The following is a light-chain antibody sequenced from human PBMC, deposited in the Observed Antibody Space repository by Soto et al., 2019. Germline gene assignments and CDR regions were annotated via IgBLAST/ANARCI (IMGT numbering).Light chain of an antibody. CDR2: SNN. V-gene: IGLV1-44*01. J-gene: IGLJ1*01. CDR3: AAWDDSLNGYV. Sequence: HSVLTQPPSASGTPVQRVTISCSGSSSNIGSNTVNWYQQLPGTAPKLLIYSNNQRPSGVPDRFSGSKSGTSASLAISGLQSEDEADYYCAAWDDSLNGYVFGTGTKVTDL. CDR1: SSNIGSNT.